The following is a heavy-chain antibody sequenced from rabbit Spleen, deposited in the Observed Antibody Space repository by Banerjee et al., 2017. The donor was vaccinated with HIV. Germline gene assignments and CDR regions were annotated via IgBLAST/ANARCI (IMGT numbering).Heavy chain of an antibody. J-gene: IGHJ6*01. CDR3: ARETGSSFSSYGMDL. CDR1: GFSFSSRYY. D-gene: IGHD8-1*01. Sequence: QSLEESGGDLVKPGASLTLTCTASGFSFSSRYYMCWVRQAPGKGLEWIACIYSGSSGDTYYASWAKGRITISKTSSTTVTLQMTSLTAADTATYFCARETGSSFSSYGMDLWGPGTLVTVS. CDR2: IYSGSSGDT. V-gene: IGHV1S40*01.